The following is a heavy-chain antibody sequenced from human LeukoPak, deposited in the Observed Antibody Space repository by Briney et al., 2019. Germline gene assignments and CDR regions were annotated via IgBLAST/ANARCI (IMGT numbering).Heavy chain of an antibody. V-gene: IGHV1-18*01. CDR1: GYTFTNYA. CDR3: AAYYYDSYGYHENFDY. J-gene: IGHJ4*02. D-gene: IGHD3-22*01. Sequence: GASVKVSCKASGYTFTNYAFSWVRQAPGQGLEWMGWISAYDGNSNFAQNLQGRVTMTTDTSTSTAYMELRSLRSDDTAVYYCAAYYYDSYGYHENFDYWGQGTLVTVSS. CDR2: ISAYDGNS.